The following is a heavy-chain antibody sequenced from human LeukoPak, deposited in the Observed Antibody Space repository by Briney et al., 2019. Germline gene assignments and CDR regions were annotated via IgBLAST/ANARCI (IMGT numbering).Heavy chain of an antibody. D-gene: IGHD1-1*01. CDR1: GITFSNYN. CDR2: ITSSSSYT. CDR3: ARDPYNGAYSEGYYYYYMDV. Sequence: GGSLRLSCAAPGITFSNYNMNWARQAPGKGLEWISSITSSSSYTFYADSVKGRFTISRDNAKNSLYLQMNSLRVEDTAIYYCARDPYNGAYSEGYYYYYMDVWGKGTTVTVS. V-gene: IGHV3-21*01. J-gene: IGHJ6*03.